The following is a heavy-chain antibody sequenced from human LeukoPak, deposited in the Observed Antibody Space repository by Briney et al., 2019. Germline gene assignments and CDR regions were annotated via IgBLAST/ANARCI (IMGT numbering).Heavy chain of an antibody. CDR1: GYTFTGYY. CDR3: ARVDYYDSSGYYYH. CDR2: INPNSGGT. D-gene: IGHD3-22*01. Sequence: ASVKVSFKASGYTFTGYYMHWVRQAPGQGLEWMGWINPNSGGTNYAQKFQGRVTMTRDTSISTAYMELSRLRSDDTAVYYCARVDYYDSSGYYYHWGQGTLVTVSS. J-gene: IGHJ5*02. V-gene: IGHV1-2*02.